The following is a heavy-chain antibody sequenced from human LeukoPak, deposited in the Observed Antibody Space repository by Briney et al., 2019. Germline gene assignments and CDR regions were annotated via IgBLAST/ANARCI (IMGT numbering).Heavy chain of an antibody. CDR2: IHNAYRT. CDR1: GFTVSSNF. V-gene: IGHV3-53*01. D-gene: IGHD3-10*01. J-gene: IGHJ4*02. CDR3: ANHFG. Sequence: GGSLRLSCAASGFTVSSNFMHWVRQAPGKGLEWVAGIHNAYRTFYADSVKGRFTILRDDSANTVYLQRNSLRAEDTAIFYCANHFGGGQGTLVTVSS.